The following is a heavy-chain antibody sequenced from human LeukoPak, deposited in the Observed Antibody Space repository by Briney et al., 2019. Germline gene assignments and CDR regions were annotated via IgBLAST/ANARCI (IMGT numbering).Heavy chain of an antibody. V-gene: IGHV1-69*04. J-gene: IGHJ6*02. Sequence: SVKVSCKASGGTFSSYAISWVRQAPGQGLEWMGRIIPILGIANYAQKFQGRVTITADKSTSTAYMELSSLRSEDTAVYYCARGVYTVTTSYYYYYGMDVWGQGTTVTVSS. CDR2: IIPILGIA. D-gene: IGHD4-17*01. CDR3: ARGVYTVTTSYYYYYGMDV. CDR1: GGTFSSYA.